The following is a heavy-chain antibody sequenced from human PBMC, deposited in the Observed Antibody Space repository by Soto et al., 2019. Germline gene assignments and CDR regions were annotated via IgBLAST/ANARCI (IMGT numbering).Heavy chain of an antibody. V-gene: IGHV3-23*01. D-gene: IGHD1-26*01. Sequence: EVQLLESGGGLVQPGGSLRLSCAASGFTFSSYALSWVRQAPGKGLEWVSAITGSGDRTYYADSVKGRLTISRDNSKNTLSLEMNSLRVEDTAVYYCAKGLGSGTYAASDSWGQGTLVTVSS. CDR2: ITGSGDRT. CDR3: AKGLGSGTYAASDS. J-gene: IGHJ5*01. CDR1: GFTFSSYA.